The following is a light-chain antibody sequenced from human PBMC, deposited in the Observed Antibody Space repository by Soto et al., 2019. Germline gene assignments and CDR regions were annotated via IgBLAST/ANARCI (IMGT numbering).Light chain of an antibody. CDR1: QSVSSY. Sequence: EIVLTQSPATLSLYKGERATLSCRASQSVSSYLAWYQQKPGQAPRLLIYDASTRATGVPARFSGSGSGTEFPLTISSLQYEDFAVHYCWQYGNFLPIPFGQGT. CDR2: DAS. CDR3: WQYGNFLPIP. V-gene: IGKV3D-15*01. J-gene: IGKJ5*01.